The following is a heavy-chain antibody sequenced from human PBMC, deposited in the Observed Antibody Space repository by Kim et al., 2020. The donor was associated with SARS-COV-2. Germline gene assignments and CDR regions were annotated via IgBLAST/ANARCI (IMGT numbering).Heavy chain of an antibody. CDR2: INPSGGST. Sequence: ASVKVFCKASGYTFTSYYMHWVRQAPGQGLEWMGIINPSGGSTSYAQKFQGRVTMTRDTSTSTVYMELSSLRSEDTAVYYCARDGGTMIVVVTGSFDYWGQGTLVTVSS. CDR1: GYTFTSYY. D-gene: IGHD3-22*01. V-gene: IGHV1-46*01. J-gene: IGHJ4*02. CDR3: ARDGGTMIVVVTGSFDY.